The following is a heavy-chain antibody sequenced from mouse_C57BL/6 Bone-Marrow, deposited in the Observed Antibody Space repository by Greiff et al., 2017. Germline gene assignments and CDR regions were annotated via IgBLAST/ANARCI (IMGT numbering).Heavy chain of an antibody. Sequence: QVQLQQSGPELVKPGASVKISCKASGYAFSSSWMNWVKQRPGKGLEWIGRIYPGDGDTNYNGKFKGTATLNADKSSSTAYMQLSSLTSEDSAVCFCAIEDSYYFYYWGQGTTLTVSS. CDR2: IYPGDGDT. CDR1: GYAFSSSW. CDR3: AIEDSYYFYY. V-gene: IGHV1-82*01. J-gene: IGHJ2*01.